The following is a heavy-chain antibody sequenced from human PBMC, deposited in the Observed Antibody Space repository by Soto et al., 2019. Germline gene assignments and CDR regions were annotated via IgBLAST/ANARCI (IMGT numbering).Heavy chain of an antibody. J-gene: IGHJ4*02. Sequence: EVQLLESGGGLVQPGGSLRLSCAASGFTFSNYAVTWVRQAPGKGLEWVSTISGSGGSTYYADSVKGRFTISRDNSKNKLYLQMNSLRAEDTAVYYCAQDQGSSWYAIDYWGQGTLVTVSS. CDR3: AQDQGSSWYAIDY. CDR2: ISGSGGST. V-gene: IGHV3-23*01. D-gene: IGHD6-13*01. CDR1: GFTFSNYA.